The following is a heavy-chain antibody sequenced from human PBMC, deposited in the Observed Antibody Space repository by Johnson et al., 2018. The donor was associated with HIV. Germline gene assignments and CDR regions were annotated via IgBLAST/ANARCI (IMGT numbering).Heavy chain of an antibody. J-gene: IGHJ3*02. Sequence: QVQLVESGGGLVQPGGSLRDSCAASGFTFSSYAMHWVRQAPGKGLEWVAVISYDGSNKYYADSVKGRFTISRDNAKNSLYLQMNSLRPEDTAVYYCAKVRSRWTTFDDAFDIWGQGTMVTVSS. CDR3: AKVRSRWTTFDDAFDI. CDR2: ISYDGSNK. CDR1: GFTFSSYA. D-gene: IGHD4-11*01. V-gene: IGHV3-30*04.